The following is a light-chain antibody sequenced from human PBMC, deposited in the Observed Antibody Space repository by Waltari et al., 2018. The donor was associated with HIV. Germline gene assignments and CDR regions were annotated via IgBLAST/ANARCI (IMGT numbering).Light chain of an antibody. Sequence: QVVVTQEPSLSVSPGGTVTVTCAPVAGTVSRNHYTHWFQLKPGQAPRTLIYDTEKRHPATPGRFAGSLIGGRAALMLAGALPDDEADYYCLLSYFGVRVFGGGTKLTV. CDR3: LLSYFGVRV. CDR1: AGTVSRNHY. V-gene: IGLV7-46*01. CDR2: DTE. J-gene: IGLJ3*02.